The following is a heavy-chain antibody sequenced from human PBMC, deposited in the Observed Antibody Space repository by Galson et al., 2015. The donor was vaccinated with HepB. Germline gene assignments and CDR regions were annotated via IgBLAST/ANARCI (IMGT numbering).Heavy chain of an antibody. Sequence: SLRLSCAASGFTFSTYGMHWVRQAPGKGLEWVALIGHDGDSIRYADSVKGRFTISRDNSKNTLYVQMDSLRAEDTTTYYCARDKEVGKYFDYWGRGTLLIVSS. V-gene: IGHV3-33*01. J-gene: IGHJ4*02. CDR2: IGHDGDSI. CDR3: ARDKEVGKYFDY. CDR1: GFTFSTYG. D-gene: IGHD1-26*01.